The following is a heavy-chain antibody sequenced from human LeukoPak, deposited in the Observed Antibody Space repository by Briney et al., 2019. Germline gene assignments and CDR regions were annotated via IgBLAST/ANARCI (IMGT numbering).Heavy chain of an antibody. CDR3: ASYPSGYCSGGSCLGFDY. CDR2: IYPGDSDT. CDR1: GYSFTSYW. J-gene: IGHJ4*02. D-gene: IGHD2-15*01. V-gene: IGHV5-51*01. Sequence: GESLKISCKDSGYSFTSYWIGWVRQMPGKGLEWMGIIYPGDSDTRYSPSFQGQVTISADKSISTAYLQWSSLKASDTAMYYCASYPSGYCSGGSCLGFDYWGQGTLVTVSS.